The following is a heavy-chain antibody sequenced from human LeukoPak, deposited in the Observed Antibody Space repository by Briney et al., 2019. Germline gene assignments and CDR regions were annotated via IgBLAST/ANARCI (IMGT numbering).Heavy chain of an antibody. J-gene: IGHJ6*02. D-gene: IGHD2-2*01. CDR2: INAGNGNT. V-gene: IGHV1-3*01. Sequence: WASVKVSCKASGGTFSSYAISWVRQAPGQRLEWMGWINAGNGNTKYSQKFQGRVTITRDTSASTAYMELSSLRSEDTAVYYCARERLRYCSSTSCPGDYYYYGMDVWGQGTTVTVSS. CDR1: GGTFSSYA. CDR3: ARERLRYCSSTSCPGDYYYYGMDV.